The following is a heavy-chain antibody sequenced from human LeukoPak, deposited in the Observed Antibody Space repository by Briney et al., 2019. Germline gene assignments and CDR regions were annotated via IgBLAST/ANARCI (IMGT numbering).Heavy chain of an antibody. CDR3: ARVRRHIVVVTAIPGAFDI. Sequence: SETLSLTCAVYGGSFSGYYWSWIRQPPGKGLEWIGEINHSGSTNYNPSLKSRVTISVYTSKNQFSLKLSSVTAADTAVYYCARVRRHIVVVTAIPGAFDIWGQGTMVTVSS. D-gene: IGHD2-21*02. CDR2: INHSGST. J-gene: IGHJ3*02. CDR1: GGSFSGYY. V-gene: IGHV4-34*01.